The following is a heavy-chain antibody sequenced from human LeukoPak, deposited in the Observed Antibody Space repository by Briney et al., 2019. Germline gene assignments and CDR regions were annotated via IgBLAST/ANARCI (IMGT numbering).Heavy chain of an antibody. V-gene: IGHV3-7*01. J-gene: IGHJ4*02. CDR3: AKNWGSLDY. CDR1: GFTFDSNS. D-gene: IGHD7-27*01. CDR2: IKQDGSEK. Sequence: GGSLRLSCAASGFTFDSNSMSWVRQAPGKGLEWVANIKQDGSEKYYVDSVKGRFTISRDNAKNSLYLQMNSLRAEDTAVYYCAKNWGSLDYWGPGTLVTVSS.